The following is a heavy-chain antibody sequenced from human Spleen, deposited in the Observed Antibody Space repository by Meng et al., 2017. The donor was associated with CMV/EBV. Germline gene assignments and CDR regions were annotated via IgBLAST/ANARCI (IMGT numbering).Heavy chain of an antibody. D-gene: IGHD4-17*01. J-gene: IGHJ5*02. Sequence: HVQLLLWRAALWKPSDTVSLPGAFYGGSSRGYYWSWIRKPPWKGLEWIGESNTSGCPNYTPSLKSRVTISVDTSKNQFSLKLSSVTAADTDVYYCARTLDYGHYVPATLASWGQGTLVTVSS. CDR2: SNTSGCP. CDR3: ARTLDYGHYVPATLAS. CDR1: GGSSRGYY. V-gene: IGHV4-34*01.